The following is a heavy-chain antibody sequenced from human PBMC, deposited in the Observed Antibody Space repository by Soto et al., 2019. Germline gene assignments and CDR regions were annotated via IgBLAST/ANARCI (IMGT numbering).Heavy chain of an antibody. J-gene: IGHJ5*02. Sequence: GGSLRLSCAASGFTFDDYGMSWVRQAPGKGLEWVSGINWNGGSTGYADSVKGRFTISRDNAKNSLYLQMNSLRAEDTALYHCARDYYGSGRSWFDPWGQGTLVTVSS. CDR3: ARDYYGSGRSWFDP. CDR1: GFTFDDYG. V-gene: IGHV3-20*01. CDR2: INWNGGST. D-gene: IGHD3-10*01.